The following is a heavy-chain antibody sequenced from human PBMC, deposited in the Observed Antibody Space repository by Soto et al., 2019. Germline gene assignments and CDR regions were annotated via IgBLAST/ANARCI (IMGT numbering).Heavy chain of an antibody. J-gene: IGHJ6*02. CDR3: AREGKGKAAAGSPVEDGMDV. Sequence: TLSLTCAVSGGSISSGGYSWSWIRQPPGKGLEWIGYIYYSGSTYYNPSLKSRVTISVDTSKNQFSLKLSSVTAADTAVYYCAREGKGKAAAGSPVEDGMDVWGQGTTVTVSS. V-gene: IGHV4-30-2*05. D-gene: IGHD6-13*01. CDR1: GGSISSGGYS. CDR2: IYYSGST.